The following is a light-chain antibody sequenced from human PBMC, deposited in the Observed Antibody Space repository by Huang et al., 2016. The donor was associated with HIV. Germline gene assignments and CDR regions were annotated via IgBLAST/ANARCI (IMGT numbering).Light chain of an antibody. Sequence: DIQMTQSPSSLSASVGDRISITCRASQTISTFLNWYQQQPGKAPKLLIYAASNLQSGVPARVSGTASGTHFTLTVTGLQPDDFATYFCQQTSSVPLTFGGGTSVE. V-gene: IGKV1-39*01. CDR3: QQTSSVPLT. CDR1: QTISTF. J-gene: IGKJ4*02. CDR2: AAS.